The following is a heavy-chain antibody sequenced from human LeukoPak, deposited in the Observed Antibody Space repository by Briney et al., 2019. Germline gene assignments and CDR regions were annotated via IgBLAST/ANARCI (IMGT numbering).Heavy chain of an antibody. CDR1: DGSISIGSYS. Sequence: SETLSLTCTVSDGSISIGSYSWGWIRQPPGQGLEWIGNIYYSGSTYYNPSLKSRVTISVDTSKNQFSLKLSSVTAADTAVYYCARGPIGYSSTYYFDYWGQGTLVTVSS. CDR2: IYYSGST. D-gene: IGHD6-19*01. J-gene: IGHJ4*02. CDR3: ARGPIGYSSTYYFDY. V-gene: IGHV4-39*07.